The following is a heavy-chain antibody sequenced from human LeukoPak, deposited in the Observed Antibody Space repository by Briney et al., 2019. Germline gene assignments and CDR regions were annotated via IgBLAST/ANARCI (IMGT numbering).Heavy chain of an antibody. D-gene: IGHD6-6*01. V-gene: IGHV3-23*01. CDR2: ISGRGDRT. J-gene: IGHJ4*02. Sequence: ASVKISCKASGYTFTSYGISWVRQAPGKGLEWVSAISGRGDRTYYADSVKGRFTISRDNSKNTLYLQMNSLRAEDTAVYYCAKEQSSSGFFDYWGQGTLVTVSS. CDR3: AKEQSSSGFFDY. CDR1: GYTFTSYG.